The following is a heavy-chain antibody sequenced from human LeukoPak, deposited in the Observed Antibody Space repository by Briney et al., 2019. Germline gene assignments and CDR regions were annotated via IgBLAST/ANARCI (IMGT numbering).Heavy chain of an antibody. CDR2: IGTAGDT. CDR3: ASSPAYRSSWYAIDN. D-gene: IGHD6-13*01. CDR1: GFTFSNYD. Sequence: GGSLRLSCAASGFTFSNYDMHWVCQAAGKGLEWVSAIGTAGDTYYPGSVKGRFTISRENAKNSLYLQMNSLSAGDTAVYYCASSPAYRSSWYAIDNWGQGTLVTVSS. V-gene: IGHV3-13*01. J-gene: IGHJ4*02.